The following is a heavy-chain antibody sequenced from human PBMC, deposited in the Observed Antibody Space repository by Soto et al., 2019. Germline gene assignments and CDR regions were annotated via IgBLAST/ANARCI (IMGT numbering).Heavy chain of an antibody. CDR1: GFTFSSYA. CDR2: ISGSGGST. J-gene: IGHJ4*02. CDR3: AKDARGIQRCPDFDY. Sequence: GGSLRLSCAASGFTFSSYAMSWVRQAPGKGLEWVSAISGSGGSTYYADSVKGRFTISRDNSKNTLYLQMNSLRAEDTAGYYCAKDARGIQRCPDFDYWGQGTLVTVSS. V-gene: IGHV3-23*01. D-gene: IGHD5-18*01.